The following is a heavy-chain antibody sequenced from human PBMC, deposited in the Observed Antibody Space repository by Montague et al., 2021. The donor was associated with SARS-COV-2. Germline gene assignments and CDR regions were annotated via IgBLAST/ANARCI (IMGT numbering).Heavy chain of an antibody. Sequence: SETLSLTCTVSGGSISSYYWSWIRQPAGKGLEWIGRIYTSGSTNYNPSLKSRVTMSVDTSRNQFSLRLTSVTAADTAIYYCARKGSGRSDLAYWGQGTLVTVSS. CDR2: IYTSGST. CDR1: GGSISSYY. J-gene: IGHJ4*02. CDR3: ARKGSGRSDLAY. D-gene: IGHD1-26*01. V-gene: IGHV4-4*07.